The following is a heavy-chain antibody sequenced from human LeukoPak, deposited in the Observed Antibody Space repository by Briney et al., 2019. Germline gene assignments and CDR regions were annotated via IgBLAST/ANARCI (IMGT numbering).Heavy chain of an antibody. Sequence: ASVKVSCKASGYTFTSYDINWVRQATGQGLEWMGWMNPNSGNTGYAQKFQGRVTMTRNTSISTAYMELSSLRSEDTAVYYCARAPSDDSSGYPLGYYYGMDVWGQGPTVTVSS. CDR1: GYTFTSYD. V-gene: IGHV1-8*01. D-gene: IGHD3-22*01. CDR2: MNPNSGNT. J-gene: IGHJ6*02. CDR3: ARAPSDDSSGYPLGYYYGMDV.